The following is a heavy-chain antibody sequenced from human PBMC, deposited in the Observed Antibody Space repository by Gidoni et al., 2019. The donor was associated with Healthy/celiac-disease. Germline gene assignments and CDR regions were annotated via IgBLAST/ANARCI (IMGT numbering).Heavy chain of an antibody. CDR3: ARATAVTTPYGMDV. CDR2: IYHSGST. V-gene: IGHV4-4*02. D-gene: IGHD4-17*01. J-gene: IGHJ6*02. CDR1: GGPISSSNW. Sequence: QVQLQESGPGLVKPSGTLSLTCAVSGGPISSSNWWSWARQPPGKGLEWIGEIYHSGSTNYNPSLKSRVTISVDKSKNQFSLKLSAVTTADTAMYYCARATAVTTPYGMDVWGQGTTVTVPS.